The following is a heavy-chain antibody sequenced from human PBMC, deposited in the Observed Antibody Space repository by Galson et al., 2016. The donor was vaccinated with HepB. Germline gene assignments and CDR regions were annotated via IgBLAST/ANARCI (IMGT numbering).Heavy chain of an antibody. CDR1: GFTFSSYG. CDR2: IWHDGSIK. D-gene: IGHD3-10*01. J-gene: IGHJ6*02. Sequence: SVRLSCAASGFTFSSYGMHWVRQAPGKGLEWVAVIWHDGSIKFYADSVKGRFTISRDNSKNTLYLQMNSLRAEETAVYYCAREPGFGAYYYGMDVWGQGTTVTVSS. V-gene: IGHV3-33*01. CDR3: AREPGFGAYYYGMDV.